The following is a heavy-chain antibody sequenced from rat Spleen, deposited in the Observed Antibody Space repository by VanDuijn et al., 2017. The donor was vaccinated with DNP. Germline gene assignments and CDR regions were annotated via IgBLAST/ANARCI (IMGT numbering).Heavy chain of an antibody. J-gene: IGHJ4*01. CDR2: ITGGGGTT. D-gene: IGHD1-2*01. Sequence: EVQLVESGGDLVQPGRSLRLSCVTSGFTFNNYWMTWIRQVPGKGLEWIASITGGGGTTSYPDSVKGRFTISRDNAKSTLYLQMDSLRSEDTATYYCATHNYYSSPYYAMDAWGQGTSVTVSS. CDR1: GFTFNNYW. V-gene: IGHV5-31*01. CDR3: ATHNYYSSPYYAMDA.